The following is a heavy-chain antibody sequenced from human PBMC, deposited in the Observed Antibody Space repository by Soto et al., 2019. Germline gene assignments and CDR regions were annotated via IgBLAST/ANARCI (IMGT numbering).Heavy chain of an antibody. CDR1: GFTFSSYW. V-gene: IGHV3-7*01. CDR2: IKQDGSEK. Sequence: TGGSLRLSCAAPGFTFSSYWMSWVRQAPGKGLEWVANIKQDGSEKYYVDSVKGRFTISRDNAKNSLYLQMNSLRAEDTAVYYCARATGYSSGFFDYWGQGTLVTVSS. D-gene: IGHD6-19*01. CDR3: ARATGYSSGFFDY. J-gene: IGHJ4*02.